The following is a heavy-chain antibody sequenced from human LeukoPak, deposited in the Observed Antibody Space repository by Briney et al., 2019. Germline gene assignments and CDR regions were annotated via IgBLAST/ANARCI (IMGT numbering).Heavy chain of an antibody. CDR2: INHSGTT. V-gene: IGHV4-34*01. D-gene: IGHD2-15*01. CDR1: GGSFSGYY. Sequence: PSETLSLTCGVYGGSFSGYYWNWIRQSPGKGLEWIGEINHSGTTNYIASLKSRVTISVDTSKKQFSLKLSSVTAAYTAVYYCARFPCSGDSCYSGMRAFAIWGQGTTVTVSS. J-gene: IGHJ3*02. CDR3: ARFPCSGDSCYSGMRAFAI.